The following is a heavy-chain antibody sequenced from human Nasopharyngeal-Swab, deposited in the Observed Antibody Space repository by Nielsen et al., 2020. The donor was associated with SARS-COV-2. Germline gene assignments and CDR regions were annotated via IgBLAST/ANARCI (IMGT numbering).Heavy chain of an antibody. D-gene: IGHD2-2*01. CDR3: ARSIVVVPAAMGTYYYYGMDV. V-gene: IGHV2-70*01. Sequence: SGPTLVQPTQTLTLTCTFSGFSLSTSGMCVSWIRQPPGKALEWLALIDWDDDKYYSTSLKTRLTISKDTSKNQVVLTMTNMDPVDTATYYCARSIVVVPAAMGTYYYYGMDVWGQGTTVTVSS. J-gene: IGHJ6*02. CDR2: IDWDDDK. CDR1: GFSLSTSGMC.